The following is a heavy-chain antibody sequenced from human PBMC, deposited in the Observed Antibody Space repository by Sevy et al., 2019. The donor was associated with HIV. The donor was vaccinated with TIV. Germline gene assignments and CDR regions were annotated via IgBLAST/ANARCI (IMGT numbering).Heavy chain of an antibody. CDR1: GFTFSIYN. D-gene: IGHD4-17*01. CDR3: ARDATVSGDVDF. CDR2: ISSSGSYI. J-gene: IGHJ4*02. Sequence: GGSLRLSCVVSGFTFSIYNMNWVRQAPGKGLEWVSFISSSGSYIYYADSMKGRFTISRDNAKNSLYLQLNSLRAEDTALYYCARDATVSGDVDFGGQGTLVTVSS. V-gene: IGHV3-21*01.